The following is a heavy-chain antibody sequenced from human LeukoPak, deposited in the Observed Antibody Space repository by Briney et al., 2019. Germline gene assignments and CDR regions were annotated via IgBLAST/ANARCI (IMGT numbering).Heavy chain of an antibody. CDR1: GFTVSSNY. V-gene: IGHV3-53*01. Sequence: GGSLRLSCAASGFTVSSNYMSWVRQAPGKGLEWVSVIYSGGSTYYADSVKGRFTISRDNSKNTLYLQMNSLKTEDTAVYYCTRGPPRGSSRLYYFDYWGQGTLVTVSS. CDR2: IYSGGST. J-gene: IGHJ4*02. D-gene: IGHD1-26*01. CDR3: TRGPPRGSSRLYYFDY.